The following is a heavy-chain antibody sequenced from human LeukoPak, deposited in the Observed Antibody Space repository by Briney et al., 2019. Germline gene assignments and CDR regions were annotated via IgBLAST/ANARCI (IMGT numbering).Heavy chain of an antibody. CDR3: AKEDSVGGFFHS. D-gene: IGHD1-26*01. V-gene: IGHV3-30*18. J-gene: IGHJ4*02. CDR1: GFTFSTFG. CDR2: ILYDASYK. Sequence: GALRLSCAASGFTFSTFGMHWVRQAPGKGLEWVAIILYDASYKYYADSVKGRFTISRDNSRNTLYLQMNSLRAEDTAVYYCAKEDSVGGFFHSWGQGTLVTVSS.